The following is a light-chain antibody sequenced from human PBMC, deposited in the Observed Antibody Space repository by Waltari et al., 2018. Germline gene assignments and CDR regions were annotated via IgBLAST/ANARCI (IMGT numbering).Light chain of an antibody. J-gene: IGLJ7*01. CDR2: ENT. CDR3: GTWDSSLSGAV. V-gene: IGLV1-51*02. Sequence: QSVLTQPPSVSAAPGQRVTISCSGGSSNIGNNSVSWYRQFPGTAPKLLIYENTVRPSGIPRRFAGSKAGTSATLDITGLQAGDEADYYCGTWDSSLSGAVFGGGTHLTVL. CDR1: SSNIGNNS.